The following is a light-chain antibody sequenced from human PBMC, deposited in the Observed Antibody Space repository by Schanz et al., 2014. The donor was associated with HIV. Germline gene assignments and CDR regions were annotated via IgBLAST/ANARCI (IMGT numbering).Light chain of an antibody. Sequence: QSALTQPPSASGSPGQSVTISCTGTSSDVGSYNYVSWYQQHPGKAPKLMIYDVSNRPSGVPDRFSGSKSGTSASLAITGLQAEDEADYYCQSYDSSLSGYVFGTGTKVTVL. CDR1: SSDVGSYNY. CDR3: QSYDSSLSGYV. V-gene: IGLV2-8*01. J-gene: IGLJ1*01. CDR2: DVS.